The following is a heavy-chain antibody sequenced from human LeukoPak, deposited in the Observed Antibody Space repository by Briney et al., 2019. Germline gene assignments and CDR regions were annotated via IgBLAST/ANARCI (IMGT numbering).Heavy chain of an antibody. J-gene: IGHJ4*02. D-gene: IGHD3-10*01. CDR1: GGSFSGYY. CDR3: ARRGYGSGSYYTL. CDR2: INHSGST. Sequence: SETLSLTCAVYGGSFSGYYWSWIRQPPGKGLEWIGEINHSGSTNYNPSLKSRVTISVDTSKNQFSLKLSSVTAADTAVYYCARRGYGSGSYYTLWGQGTLVTVSS. V-gene: IGHV4-34*01.